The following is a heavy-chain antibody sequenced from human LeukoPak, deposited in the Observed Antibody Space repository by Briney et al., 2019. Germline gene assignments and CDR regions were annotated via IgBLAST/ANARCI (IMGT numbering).Heavy chain of an antibody. V-gene: IGHV3-23*01. CDR1: GFTFSSYG. J-gene: IGHJ4*02. Sequence: GSLRLSCAASGFTFSSYGMSWVRQAPGKGLEWVSGISGSGGSTYYADSVKGRFTISRDNSKNTLYLQMNSLRAEDTAVYYCAKTSGDGYNFDYWGQGTLVTVSS. D-gene: IGHD5-24*01. CDR2: ISGSGGST. CDR3: AKTSGDGYNFDY.